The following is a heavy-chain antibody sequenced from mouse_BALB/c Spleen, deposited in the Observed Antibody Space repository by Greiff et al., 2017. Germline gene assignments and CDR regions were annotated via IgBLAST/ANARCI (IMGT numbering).Heavy chain of an antibody. D-gene: IGHD2-3*01. CDR1: GFAFSSYD. CDR2: ISSGGGST. V-gene: IGHV5-12-1*01. CDR3: ARDDQGRGVDY. Sequence: EVQLVESGGGLVKPGGSLKLSCAASGFAFSSYDMSWVRQTPEKRLEWVAYISSGGGSTYYPDTVTGRFTISRDNAKNTLYLQMSSLKSEDTAMYYCARDDQGRGVDYWGQGTSVTVSS. J-gene: IGHJ4*01.